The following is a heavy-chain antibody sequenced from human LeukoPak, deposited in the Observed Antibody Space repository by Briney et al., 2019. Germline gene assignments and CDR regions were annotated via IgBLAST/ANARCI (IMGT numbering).Heavy chain of an antibody. CDR3: ARFRYCSSTSCSNFDY. Sequence: GGSLRLSCAASGFTFSSYWMSWVRQAPGKGLEWVANIKQDGSEKYYVDSVKGRFTISRDNAKNSLYLQMNSLRAEDTAVCYCARFRYCSSTSCSNFDYWGQGTLVTVSS. CDR1: GFTFSSYW. J-gene: IGHJ4*02. V-gene: IGHV3-7*01. CDR2: IKQDGSEK. D-gene: IGHD2-2*01.